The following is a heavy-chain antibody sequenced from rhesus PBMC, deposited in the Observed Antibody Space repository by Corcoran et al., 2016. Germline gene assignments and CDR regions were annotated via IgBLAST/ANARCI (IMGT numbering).Heavy chain of an antibody. CDR3: ARRERGFLDC. V-gene: IGHV4-81*01. J-gene: IGHJ4*01. CDR1: GGSIGGYY. D-gene: IGHD3-34*01. Sequence: QVQLQESGPGLAKPSETLSLTRAVSGGSIGGYYWSWIRHAPGKGLVWIGNIDGTIAGTNYNTPLKSRVTSSKDASKNQFSLKLCSVTSADTAVYYCARRERGFLDCWGQGGLVTVSS. CDR2: IDGTIAGT.